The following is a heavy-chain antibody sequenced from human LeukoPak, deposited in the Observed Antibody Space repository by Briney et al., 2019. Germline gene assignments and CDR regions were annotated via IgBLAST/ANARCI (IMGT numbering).Heavy chain of an antibody. D-gene: IGHD2-2*01. J-gene: IGHJ4*02. CDR2: IWYDGSNK. Sequence: GRSLRLSCAASGFTFSSYGMHWVRQAPGKGLEWVAVIWYDGSNKYYADSVKGRFTISRDNSKNTLYLQMNSLRAEDTAMYYCARDMYCSSTSCYYLFDYWGQGTLVTVSS. V-gene: IGHV3-33*01. CDR3: ARDMYCSSTSCYYLFDY. CDR1: GFTFSSYG.